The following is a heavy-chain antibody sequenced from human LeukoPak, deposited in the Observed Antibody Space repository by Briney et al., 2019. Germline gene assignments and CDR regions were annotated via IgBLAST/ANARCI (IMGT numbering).Heavy chain of an antibody. CDR3: ARDEGGSYEECYFDY. J-gene: IGHJ4*02. CDR1: GFAFGLYA. Sequence: GGSLRLSCAASGFAFGLYALHWVRQAPGKGLEWVAVISYDGSNKEFADSVKGRFTISRDNSKNTLYLQMNSLRAEDTAVYYCARDEGGSYEECYFDYWGQGTLVTVSS. CDR2: ISYDGSNK. D-gene: IGHD1-26*01. V-gene: IGHV3-30*04.